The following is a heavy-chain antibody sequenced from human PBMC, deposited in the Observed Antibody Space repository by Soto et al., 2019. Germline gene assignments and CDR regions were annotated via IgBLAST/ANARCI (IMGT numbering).Heavy chain of an antibody. CDR2: IKQDGSEK. Sequence: EVQLVESGGGLVQPGGSLRLSCAASGFTFSSYWMNWVRQAPGKGLEWVVNIKQDGSEKYYVDSVKGRFTISRDNTKNSLYLQINSLRAEDTAVYYCAREQLQVVIPDYWGQGTLVTVSS. CDR1: GFTFSSYW. J-gene: IGHJ4*02. D-gene: IGHD6-13*01. V-gene: IGHV3-7*01. CDR3: AREQLQVVIPDY.